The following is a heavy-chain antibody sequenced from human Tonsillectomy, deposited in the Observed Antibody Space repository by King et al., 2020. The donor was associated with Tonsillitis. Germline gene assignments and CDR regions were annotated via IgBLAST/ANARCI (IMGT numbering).Heavy chain of an antibody. CDR3: ARERVTMVRGVIRDAFDI. CDR1: GGSISSYY. Sequence: VQLRESGPGLVKPSETLSLTCTVSGGSISSYYWSWIRQPPGKGLEWIGYIYYSGSTNYNPSLKSRVTISVDTSKNQFSLKLSSVTAADTAVYYCARERVTMVRGVIRDAFDIWGQGTMVTVSS. D-gene: IGHD3-10*01. V-gene: IGHV4-59*01. J-gene: IGHJ3*02. CDR2: IYYSGST.